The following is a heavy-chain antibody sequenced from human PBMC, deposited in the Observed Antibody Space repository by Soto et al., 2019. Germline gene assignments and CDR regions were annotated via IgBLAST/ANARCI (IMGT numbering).Heavy chain of an antibody. CDR1: GYTFTSYA. CDR2: INAGNGNT. CDR3: ARDAGGMDV. Sequence: QVQLVQSGAEVKKPGASVKISCKASGYTFTSYALHWVRQAPGQRLEWMGWINAGNGNTKYSKQFQGRVTITRDTSASTAYMELSSLRAEDTAVYYCARDAGGMDVWGQGTTVTVSS. J-gene: IGHJ6*02. V-gene: IGHV1-3*01.